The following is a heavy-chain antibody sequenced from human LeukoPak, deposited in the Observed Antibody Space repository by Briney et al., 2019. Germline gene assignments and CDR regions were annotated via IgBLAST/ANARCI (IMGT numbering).Heavy chain of an antibody. CDR1: GGTFSSYA. V-gene: IGHV1-69*04. CDR3: ARDQAITLGY. J-gene: IGHJ4*02. D-gene: IGHD3-16*01. CDR2: IIPIFGIA. Sequence: SVKVSCKASGGTFSSYAISWVRQAPGQGLEWMGRIIPIFGIADYAQKFQGRVTITADKSTSTAYMELSSLRPEDTAVYYCARDQAITLGYWGQGTLVTVSS.